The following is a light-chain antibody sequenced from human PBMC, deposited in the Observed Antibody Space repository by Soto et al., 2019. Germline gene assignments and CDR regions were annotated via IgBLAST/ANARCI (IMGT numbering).Light chain of an antibody. Sequence: EIVLTQSPATLSMSPGDRATLSCRASQSVSSYLAWYQQKPGQAPRLLIYDASNRATGIPARFSGSGSGTDFTLTISSLEPEDFAVNDCQQRSNWLTWTFGQGTKVEIK. V-gene: IGKV3-11*01. CDR2: DAS. CDR3: QQRSNWLTWT. J-gene: IGKJ1*01. CDR1: QSVSSY.